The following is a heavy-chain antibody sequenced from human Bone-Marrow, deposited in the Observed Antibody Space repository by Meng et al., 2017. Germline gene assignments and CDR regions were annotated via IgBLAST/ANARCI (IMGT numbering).Heavy chain of an antibody. D-gene: IGHD3-22*01. CDR3: ASFPGQIRAIRKWLLLV. J-gene: IGHJ4*02. Sequence: GESLKISCAASGFTFSSYAMSWVRQAPGKGLEWVSAISGSGGSTYYADSVKGRFTISRDNSKNTLYLQMNSLRAEDMAVYYCASFPGQIRAIRKWLLLVWGQGTLVTVSS. CDR1: GFTFSSYA. V-gene: IGHV3-23*01. CDR2: ISGSGGST.